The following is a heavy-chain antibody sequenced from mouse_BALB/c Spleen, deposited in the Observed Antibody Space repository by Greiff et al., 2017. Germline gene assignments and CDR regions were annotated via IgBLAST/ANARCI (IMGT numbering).Heavy chain of an antibody. V-gene: IGHV2-9*02. Sequence: VQLKESGPGLVAPSQSLSITCTVSGFSLTSYGVHWVRQPPGKGLEWLGVIWAGGSTNYNSALMSRLSISKDNSKSQVFLKMNSLQTDDTAMYYCARYYYGSSYWYFDVWGAGTTVTVSS. CDR3: ARYYYGSSYWYFDV. CDR1: GFSLTSYG. D-gene: IGHD1-1*01. CDR2: IWAGGST. J-gene: IGHJ1*01.